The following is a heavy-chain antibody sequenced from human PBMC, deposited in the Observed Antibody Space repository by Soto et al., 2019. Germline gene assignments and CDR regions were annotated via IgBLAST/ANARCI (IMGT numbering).Heavy chain of an antibody. CDR3: ARGSTVTQPSNPYYYYYYMDV. V-gene: IGHV4-59*01. J-gene: IGHJ6*03. CDR2: IYYSGST. CDR1: GGSISSYY. D-gene: IGHD4-17*01. Sequence: SETLSLTCTVSGGSISSYYWSWIRQPPGKGLEWFGYIYYSGSTNYNPSLKSRVTISVDTSKNQFSLKLSSVTAADTAVYYCARGSTVTQPSNPYYYYYYMDVWGKGTTVTVSS.